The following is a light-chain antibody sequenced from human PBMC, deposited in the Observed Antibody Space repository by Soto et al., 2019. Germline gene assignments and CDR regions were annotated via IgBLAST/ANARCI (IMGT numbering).Light chain of an antibody. Sequence: QSVLTQPPSVSGAPGQRVTISCTGSSSSIGAGYDVHWYQHLPGTAPRLLIYHNFNRPSGVPDRFSGSKSGTSASLAITGLQAEDEADYYCQSYDSSLSVDVFGTGTKLTVL. CDR1: SSSIGAGYD. V-gene: IGLV1-40*01. CDR2: HNF. CDR3: QSYDSSLSVDV. J-gene: IGLJ1*01.